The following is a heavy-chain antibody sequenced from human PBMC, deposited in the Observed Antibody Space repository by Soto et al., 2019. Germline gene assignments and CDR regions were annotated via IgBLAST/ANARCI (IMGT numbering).Heavy chain of an antibody. CDR2: INAGNGNA. D-gene: IGHD2-15*01. Sequence: ASVKVSCKASGYTFTSYAMHWVRQAPGQRLEWMGWINAGNGNAKYSQKFKGRVTITRDTSASTAYMELSSLRSEDTAVYYCARDCSGGSCSDYWGQGTLVTVSS. CDR1: GYTFTSYA. CDR3: ARDCSGGSCSDY. V-gene: IGHV1-3*01. J-gene: IGHJ4*02.